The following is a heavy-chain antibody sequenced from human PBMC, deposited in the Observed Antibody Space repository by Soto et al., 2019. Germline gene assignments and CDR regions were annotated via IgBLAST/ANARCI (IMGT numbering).Heavy chain of an antibody. CDR3: ARLTSIRPRNYYYYYGLDV. CDR1: GYSFTSYW. J-gene: IGHJ6*02. V-gene: IGHV5-51*01. Sequence: PGESLKISCKGSGYSFTSYWIGWVRQMPGKGLEWMGIIYPGDSDTRYSPSFQGQVTISADKSISTAYLQWSSLKASDTAMYYCARLTSIRPRNYYYYYGLDVWGQGTTVTVSS. CDR2: IYPGDSDT. D-gene: IGHD6-6*01.